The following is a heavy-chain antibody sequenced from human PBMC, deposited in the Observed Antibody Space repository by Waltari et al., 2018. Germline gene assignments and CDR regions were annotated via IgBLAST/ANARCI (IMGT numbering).Heavy chain of an antibody. D-gene: IGHD6-6*01. CDR1: GFTFSSYS. CDR2: ISSSSSYI. Sequence: EVQLVESGGGLVKPGGSLRLSCAASGFTFSSYSMNWVRQAPGKGLEWVSSISSSSSYIYYADSVKGRFTISRDNAKNSLYLQMNSLRAEDTAVYYCAKEGAARPNYYYMDVWGKGTTVTVSS. J-gene: IGHJ6*03. V-gene: IGHV3-21*04. CDR3: AKEGAARPNYYYMDV.